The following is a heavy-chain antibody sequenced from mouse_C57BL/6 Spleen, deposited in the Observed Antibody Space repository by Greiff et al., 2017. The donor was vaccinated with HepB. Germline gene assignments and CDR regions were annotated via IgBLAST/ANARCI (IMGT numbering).Heavy chain of an antibody. J-gene: IGHJ3*01. CDR3: ARDGAWFAY. Sequence: EVQLQQSGPELVKPGASVKISCKASGYTFTDYYMNWVKQSHGKSLEWIGDINPNNGGTSYNQKFKGKATLTVDKSSSTAYMELRSLTSEDSAVYYCARDGAWFAYWGQRTLVTVSA. V-gene: IGHV1-26*01. CDR1: GYTFTDYY. CDR2: INPNNGGT.